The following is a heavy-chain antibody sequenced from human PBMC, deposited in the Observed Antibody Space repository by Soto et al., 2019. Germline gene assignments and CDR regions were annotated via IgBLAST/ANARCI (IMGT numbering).Heavy chain of an antibody. V-gene: IGHV3-23*01. Sequence: EVQLLESGGGLIQPGGSLRLSCTASGFTFRTYAMTWFRQAPGRGLEWVSAISGSAGTFYATSVKGRFTISRDNSRSTVYLKMNSLRAGDSALYYCAKKKDYHFTWGSARYPSHYWGRGTLATFSS. D-gene: IGHD3-16*01. CDR1: GFTFRTYA. CDR2: ISGSAGT. CDR3: AKKKDYHFTWGSARYPSHY. J-gene: IGHJ4*02.